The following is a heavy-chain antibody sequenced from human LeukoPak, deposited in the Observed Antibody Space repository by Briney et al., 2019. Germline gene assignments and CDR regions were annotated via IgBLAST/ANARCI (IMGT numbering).Heavy chain of an antibody. CDR1: GFTFSTYS. V-gene: IGHV3-48*01. D-gene: IGHD6-19*01. CDR2: ISSSISSI. CDR3: AKRSGWYLGDYYGMDV. Sequence: PGGSLRLSCAASGFTFSTYSMNWVRQAPGKGLEWVSYISSSISSIYYADSVKGRFTISRDNSKNTLYLQMNSLRAEDTAVYYCAKRSGWYLGDYYGMDVWGQGTTVTVSS. J-gene: IGHJ6*02.